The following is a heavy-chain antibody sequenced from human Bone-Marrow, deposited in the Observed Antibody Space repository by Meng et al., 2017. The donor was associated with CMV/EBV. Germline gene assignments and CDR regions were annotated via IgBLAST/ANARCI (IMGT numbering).Heavy chain of an antibody. Sequence: ESLKISCAASGFTFDDYAMHWIRQPPGKGLEWIGYIYYSGSTNYNPSLKSRVTISVDTSKNQFSLKLSSVTAADTAVYYCARDTLLYYYGMDVWGQGTTVTVSS. CDR2: IYYSGST. CDR1: GFTFDDYA. J-gene: IGHJ6*02. CDR3: ARDTLLYYYGMDV. V-gene: IGHV4-59*01.